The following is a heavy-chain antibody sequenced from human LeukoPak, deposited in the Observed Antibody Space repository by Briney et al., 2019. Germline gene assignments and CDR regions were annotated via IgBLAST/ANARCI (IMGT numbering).Heavy chain of an antibody. V-gene: IGHV1-8*02. CDR3: ARGDEAYCSGGSCYPSY. J-gene: IGHJ4*02. CDR1: GYTFTSYG. D-gene: IGHD2-15*01. CDR2: MNPNSGNT. Sequence: ASVKVSCKASGYTFTSYGISWVRQAPGQGLEWMGWMNPNSGNTGCAQKFQGRVTMTRNTSISTAYMELSSLRSEDTAVYYCARGDEAYCSGGSCYPSYWGQGTLVTVSS.